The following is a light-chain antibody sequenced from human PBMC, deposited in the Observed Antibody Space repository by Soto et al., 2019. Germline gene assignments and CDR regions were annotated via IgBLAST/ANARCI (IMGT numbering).Light chain of an antibody. CDR1: SSNIGDNF. CDR3: ATWDSKLAAVV. Sequence: QAVLTQPPSMSAAPGQTVPISCSGSSSNIGDNFVSWYQHLPGTAPKLLIFDNSQRPSEIPDRFFGSKSGTIATLAITGPQTGDEDVYYCATWDSKLAAVVFGGGTKLTVL. J-gene: IGLJ2*01. V-gene: IGLV1-51*01. CDR2: DNS.